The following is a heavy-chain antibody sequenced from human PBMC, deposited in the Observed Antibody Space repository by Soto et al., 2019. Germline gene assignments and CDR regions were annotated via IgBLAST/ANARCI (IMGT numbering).Heavy chain of an antibody. V-gene: IGHV4-38-2*02. CDR2: IYHSGST. D-gene: IGHD3-10*01. J-gene: IGHJ6*02. Sequence: PSETLSLTCAVSGYSISSGYYWGWIRQPPGKGLEWIGSIYHSGSTYYNPSLKSRVAISVDTSKNQFSLKLSSVTAADTAVYYCARDPPGSTGYYYYGMDVWGQGTTVTVSS. CDR3: ARDPPGSTGYYYYGMDV. CDR1: GYSISSGYY.